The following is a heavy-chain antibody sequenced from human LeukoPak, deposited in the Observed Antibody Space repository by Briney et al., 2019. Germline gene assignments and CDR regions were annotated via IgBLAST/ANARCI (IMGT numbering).Heavy chain of an antibody. CDR1: GFSFNTYG. D-gene: IGHD1-26*01. CDR2: ISGSGGST. Sequence: AGGSLRLSCAGSGFSFNTYGMHWVRQAPGKGLEWVSAISGSGGSTYYADSVKGRFTISRDNSKNTLYLQMNSLRAEDTAVYYCAKGVGSRSGNFDYWGQGTLVTVSS. J-gene: IGHJ4*02. CDR3: AKGVGSRSGNFDY. V-gene: IGHV3-23*01.